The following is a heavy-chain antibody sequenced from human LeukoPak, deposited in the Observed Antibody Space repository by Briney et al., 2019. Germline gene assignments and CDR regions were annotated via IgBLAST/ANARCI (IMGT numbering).Heavy chain of an antibody. CDR2: IKQDGSAE. Sequence: PGGSLRLSCAVSGFTISHYWMSWVRQAPGKGLEWVATIKQDGSAEFYVDSVKGRFTLSRDSAKNSLYLQMNSLRDDDTAVYYCARDLFDYWGQGTLVTVSS. J-gene: IGHJ4*02. CDR1: GFTISHYW. CDR3: ARDLFDY. V-gene: IGHV3-7*01.